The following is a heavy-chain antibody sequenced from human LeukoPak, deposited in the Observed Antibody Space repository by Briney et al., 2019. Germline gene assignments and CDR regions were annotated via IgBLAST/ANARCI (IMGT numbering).Heavy chain of an antibody. CDR1: GFTFSTYG. J-gene: IGHJ4*02. V-gene: IGHV3-30*03. CDR3: ATTPDY. Sequence: GGSLRLSCVASGFTFSTYGIHWVRQAPGKGPEWVAVISDDGIKRYYADSVKGRFSMSRDNSKNTLYLQMNSLRPEDTAVYYCATTPDYWGQGTLVTVSS. CDR2: ISDDGIKR. D-gene: IGHD1-1*01.